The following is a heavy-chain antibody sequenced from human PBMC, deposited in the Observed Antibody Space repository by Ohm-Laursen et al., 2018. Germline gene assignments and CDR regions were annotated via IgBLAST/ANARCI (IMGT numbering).Heavy chain of an antibody. CDR2: ISSSGSTI. D-gene: IGHD3-22*01. CDR3: ASSYYDSSGYPEGADDY. V-gene: IGHV3-11*04. J-gene: IGHJ4*02. Sequence: SLRLSCTASGFTFSDYYMSWIRQAPGKGLEWASYISSSGSTIYYADSVKGRFTISRDNAKNSLYLQMNSLRAEDTAVYYCASSYYDSSGYPEGADDYWGQGTLVTVSS. CDR1: GFTFSDYY.